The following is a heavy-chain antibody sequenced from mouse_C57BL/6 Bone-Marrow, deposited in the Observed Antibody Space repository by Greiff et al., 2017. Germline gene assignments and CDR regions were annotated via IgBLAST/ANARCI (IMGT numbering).Heavy chain of an antibody. CDR1: GFTFSSYA. J-gene: IGHJ4*01. CDR2: ISDGGSYT. V-gene: IGHV5-4*01. CDR3: ARDPTVVATRAMDY. D-gene: IGHD1-1*01. Sequence: EVQVVESGGGLVKPGGSLKLSCAASGFTFSSYAMSWVRQTPEKRLEWVATISDGGSYTYYPDNVKGRFTISRDNAKNNLYLQMSHLKSEDTAMYYCARDPTVVATRAMDYWGQGTSVTVSS.